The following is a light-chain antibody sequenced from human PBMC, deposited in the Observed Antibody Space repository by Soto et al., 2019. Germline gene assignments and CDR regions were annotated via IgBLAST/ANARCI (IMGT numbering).Light chain of an antibody. J-gene: IGKJ1*01. CDR1: QGINNW. Sequence: DIQMTQSPSSVSASVGDRVTITCRASQGINNWLAWYQQKPGKAPELLIYAVSYLQSGVPSRFSGSGSGTDFTLTISSLQPEDFATYYCQQYDTYWTFGQGTKVDIK. CDR2: AVS. CDR3: QQYDTYWT. V-gene: IGKV1-12*01.